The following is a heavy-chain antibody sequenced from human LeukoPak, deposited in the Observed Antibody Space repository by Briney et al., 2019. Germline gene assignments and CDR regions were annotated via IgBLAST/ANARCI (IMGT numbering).Heavy chain of an antibody. CDR2: IYPGDSDT. CDR3: ARNTNKYYYDSSGYYADY. V-gene: IGHV5-51*01. CDR1: GYGFTSYW. J-gene: IGHJ4*02. D-gene: IGHD3-22*01. Sequence: GESLKISCKGSGYGFTSYWIGWVRQMPGKGLEWMGIIYPGDSDTRYSPSFQGQVTISADKSISTAYLQWSSLKASDTAMYYCARNTNKYYYDSSGYYADYWGQGTLVTVSS.